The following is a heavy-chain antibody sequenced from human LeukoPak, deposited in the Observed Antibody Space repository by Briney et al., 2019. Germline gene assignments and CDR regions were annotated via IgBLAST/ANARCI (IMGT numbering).Heavy chain of an antibody. CDR1: GYTFTSYG. Sequence: ASVKVSCKASGYTFTSYGISWVRQAPGQGLEWMGWISAYNGNTNYAQKLQGRVTMTTDTSTSTAYMELRSLRSDDTAVYYCARDRAGDWLLYPGYFDLWGRGTLVTVSS. CDR3: ARDRAGDWLLYPGYFDL. CDR2: ISAYNGNT. D-gene: IGHD3-9*01. V-gene: IGHV1-18*01. J-gene: IGHJ2*01.